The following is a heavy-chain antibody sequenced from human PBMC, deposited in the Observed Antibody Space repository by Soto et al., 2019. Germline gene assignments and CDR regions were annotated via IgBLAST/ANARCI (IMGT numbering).Heavy chain of an antibody. Sequence: PGGSLRLSCAASGFTFSDYAMHWVRQAPGKGLEWVAVVSHDGRNTHYADSVKGRFTISRDSSKNTVSLEMTSLRAEDTAVYYCARPTYYYDSSGPPAYWGQGTLVTVSS. CDR1: GFTFSDYA. V-gene: IGHV3-30*03. J-gene: IGHJ4*02. CDR3: ARPTYYYDSSGPPAY. D-gene: IGHD3-22*01. CDR2: VSHDGRNT.